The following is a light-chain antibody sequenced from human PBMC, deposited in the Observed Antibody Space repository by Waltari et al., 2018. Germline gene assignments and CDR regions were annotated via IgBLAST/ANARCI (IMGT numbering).Light chain of an antibody. V-gene: IGLV3-25*03. Sequence: SYEPTQPPSVSVSPGQTARITCSGDALPKQYAYWYQQKPGQAPVLVIYKDSERPSGIPERFSGSSSGTTVTLTISGVQAEDEADYYCQSADSSGTSQVFGGGTKLTVL. J-gene: IGLJ3*02. CDR3: QSADSSGTSQV. CDR1: ALPKQY. CDR2: KDS.